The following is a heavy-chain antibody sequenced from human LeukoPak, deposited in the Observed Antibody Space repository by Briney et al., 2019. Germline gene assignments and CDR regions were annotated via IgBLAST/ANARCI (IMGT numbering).Heavy chain of an antibody. CDR1: GGSISSYY. V-gene: IGHV4-59*01. CDR3: ARGGRGIAVAGTPHWFDP. D-gene: IGHD6-19*01. Sequence: ASETLSLTCTVSGGSISSYYWSWIRQPPGKGLEWIGYIYYSGSTNYNPSLKSRVTISVDTSKNQFSLKLSSVTAADTAVYYCARGGRGIAVAGTPHWFDPWGQGTLVTVSS. CDR2: IYYSGST. J-gene: IGHJ5*02.